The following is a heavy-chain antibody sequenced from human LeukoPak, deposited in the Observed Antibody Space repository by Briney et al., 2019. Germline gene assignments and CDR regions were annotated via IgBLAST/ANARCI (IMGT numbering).Heavy chain of an antibody. CDR3: ASGGGYYNSDAFDI. CDR2: IYSGGTT. Sequence: GGSLRLSCAASGFTVSNNYMSWVRQAPGKGLEWVSIIYSGGTTYYADSVKGRFTISRHNSKNTLYVQMNSLRPEDTAVYYCASGGGYYNSDAFDIWGQGTMVTASS. V-gene: IGHV3-53*04. D-gene: IGHD3-10*01. CDR1: GFTVSNNY. J-gene: IGHJ3*02.